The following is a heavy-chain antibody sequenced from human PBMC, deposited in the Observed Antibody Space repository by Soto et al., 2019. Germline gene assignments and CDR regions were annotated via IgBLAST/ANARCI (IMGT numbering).Heavy chain of an antibody. J-gene: IGHJ6*02. Sequence: GGSLILSCESSGLTFSSYAMSWVRQAPGKGLEWVSAISGSGGSTYYADSVKGRFTISRDNCKNTLYLQMNSLRAEDTAVYYCAKDLVAGGYCSSTSCPNRWYYYGMDAWGQGTTVTVSS. CDR3: AKDLVAGGYCSSTSCPNRWYYYGMDA. V-gene: IGHV3-23*01. CDR1: GLTFSSYA. D-gene: IGHD2-2*01. CDR2: ISGSGGST.